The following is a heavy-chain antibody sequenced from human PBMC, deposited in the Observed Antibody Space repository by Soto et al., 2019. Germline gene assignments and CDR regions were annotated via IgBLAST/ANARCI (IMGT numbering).Heavy chain of an antibody. CDR1: GGSISSGGYY. V-gene: IGHV4-31*03. J-gene: IGHJ5*02. D-gene: IGHD3-3*01. Sequence: SETLSLTCTVSGGSISSGGYYWSWIRQHPGKGLEWIGYIYYSGSTYYNPSLKSRVTISVDTSKNQFSLKLSSVTAADTAVYYCAGTEMTLRYYDFWSGYYQNWFDPWGQGTLVTVSS. CDR2: IYYSGST. CDR3: AGTEMTLRYYDFWSGYYQNWFDP.